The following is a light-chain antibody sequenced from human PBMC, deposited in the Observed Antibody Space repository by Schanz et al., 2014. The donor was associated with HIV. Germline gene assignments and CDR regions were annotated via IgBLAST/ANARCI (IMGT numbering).Light chain of an antibody. CDR2: EVV. J-gene: IGLJ1*01. Sequence: QSALTQPPSASGSPGQSVTISCTGASSDVGAYNYVSWYQPLPGKAPKLIIFEVVKRPSGVPDRFSGSKSGNTASLTVSGLQAEDKADYYCSSYAGRNTYVFGTGTKLTVL. V-gene: IGLV2-8*01. CDR3: SSYAGRNTYV. CDR1: SSDVGAYNY.